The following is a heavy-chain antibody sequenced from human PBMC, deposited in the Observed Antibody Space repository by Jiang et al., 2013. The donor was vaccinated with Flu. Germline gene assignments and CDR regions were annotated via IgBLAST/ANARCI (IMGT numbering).Heavy chain of an antibody. J-gene: IGHJ4*02. CDR2: IYSGGST. V-gene: IGHV3-66*01. Sequence: VQLLESGGGLVQPGGSLRLSCAASGFTVSSNYMSWVRQAPGKGLEWVSVIYSGGSTYYADSVKGRFTISRDNSKNTLYLQMNSLRAEDTAVYYCARVNYDSSGYYYFSYWGQGTLVTVSS. CDR1: GFTVSSNY. D-gene: IGHD3-22*01. CDR3: ARVNYDSSGYYYFSY.